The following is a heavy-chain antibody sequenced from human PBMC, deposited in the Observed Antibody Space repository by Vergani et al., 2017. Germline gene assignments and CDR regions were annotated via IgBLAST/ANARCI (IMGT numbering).Heavy chain of an antibody. Sequence: QVQLVQSGAEVKKPGSSVKVSCKASGGTFSSYAISWVLQAPGQGLEWMGGIIPIFGTANYAQKFQGRVTITADESTSTAYMELSSLSSEDTAVYYCAREIPDDYGGLTSKPNAFDIWGQGTMVTVSS. CDR2: IIPIFGTA. CDR1: GGTFSSYA. D-gene: IGHD4-23*01. J-gene: IGHJ3*02. V-gene: IGHV1-69*01. CDR3: AREIPDDYGGLTSKPNAFDI.